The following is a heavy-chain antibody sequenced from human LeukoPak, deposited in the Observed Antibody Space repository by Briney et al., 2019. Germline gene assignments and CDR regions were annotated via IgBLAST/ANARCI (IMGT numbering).Heavy chain of an antibody. V-gene: IGHV3-21*01. Sequence: PGGSLRLSCAASGFTFSSYSMNWVRQAPGQGLEWVSSISSSSSYIYYADSVKGRFTISRDNAKNSLYLQMNSLRAEDTAVYYCARGIFDCGGDRQEEWGQGTLVTVSS. CDR3: ARGIFDCGGDRQEE. J-gene: IGHJ4*02. CDR2: ISSSSSYI. CDR1: GFTFSSYS. D-gene: IGHD2-21*02.